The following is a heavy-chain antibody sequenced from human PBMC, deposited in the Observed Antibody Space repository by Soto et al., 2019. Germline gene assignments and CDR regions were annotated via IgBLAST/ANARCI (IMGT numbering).Heavy chain of an antibody. D-gene: IGHD3-16*01. CDR1: GFTFSSYG. V-gene: IGHV3-30*18. J-gene: IGHJ5*01. CDR3: AKDKDDFVWGSYDS. Sequence: GGSLRLSCAASGFTFSSYGMHWVRQAPGKGLEWVAVISHDGSNKHYADSVKGRFTISRDNSKNTLYLQMNSLRAEDTAVYYCAKDKDDFVWGSYDSWGQGTLVTVSS. CDR2: ISHDGSNK.